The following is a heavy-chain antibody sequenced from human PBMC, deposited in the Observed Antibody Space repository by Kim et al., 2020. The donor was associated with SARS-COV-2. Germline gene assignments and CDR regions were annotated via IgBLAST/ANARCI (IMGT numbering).Heavy chain of an antibody. CDR3: ARDQVPMVRGGRSAFDI. CDR2: INPNSGGT. Sequence: ASVKVSCKAPGYTFTGYYMHWVRQAPGQGLEWMGWINPNSGGTNYAQKFQGRVTMTRDTSISTAYMELSRLRSDDTAVYYCARDQVPMVRGGRSAFDIWCQGTMVTVSS. CDR1: GYTFTGYY. J-gene: IGHJ3*02. V-gene: IGHV1-2*02. D-gene: IGHD3-10*01.